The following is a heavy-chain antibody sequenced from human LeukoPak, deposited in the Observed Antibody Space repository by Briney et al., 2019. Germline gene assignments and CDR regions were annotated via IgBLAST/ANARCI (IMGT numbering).Heavy chain of an antibody. CDR1: GYTFTGYY. Sequence: ASVKVSCKVSGYTFTGYYRHWVRQAPGQGLEWMGRINHNSGGTNSAQKFQGRVTMTRDTSISTAYMELSRLRFYDTAVYYCARAKGAVDHNWFDPWGQGTLVTVSS. V-gene: IGHV1-2*06. CDR2: INHNSGGT. J-gene: IGHJ5*02. CDR3: ARAKGAVDHNWFDP. D-gene: IGHD6-19*01.